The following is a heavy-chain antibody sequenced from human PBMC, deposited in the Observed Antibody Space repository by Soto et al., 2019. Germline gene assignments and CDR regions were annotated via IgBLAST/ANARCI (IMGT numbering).Heavy chain of an antibody. CDR2: INPSGGST. J-gene: IGHJ5*02. CDR3: ARVKVATPQVGNWFDP. D-gene: IGHD5-12*01. V-gene: IGHV1-46*01. CDR1: GYTFTSYY. Sequence: QVQLVQSGAEVKKSGASVKVSCKASGYTFTSYYMHWVRQAPGQGLEWMGIINPSGGSTSYAQKFQGRVTMTRDTSTSTVYMELSSLRSEDTAVYYCARVKVATPQVGNWFDPWSQGTLVTVSS.